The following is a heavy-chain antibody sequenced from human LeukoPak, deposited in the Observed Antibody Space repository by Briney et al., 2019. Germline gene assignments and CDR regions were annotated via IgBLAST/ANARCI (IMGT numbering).Heavy chain of an antibody. Sequence: GESLKVSCKTSGYNFDHYWIAWVRQMPGKGLEWMGIINPDDSATTYSPSFQGQVTISADKSISTAFLQWGSLGASDTAIYYCATVTDRGSWYVGYWGQGTLVTVSS. CDR1: GYNFDHYW. J-gene: IGHJ4*02. D-gene: IGHD6-13*01. CDR3: ATVTDRGSWYVGY. CDR2: INPDDSAT. V-gene: IGHV5-51*01.